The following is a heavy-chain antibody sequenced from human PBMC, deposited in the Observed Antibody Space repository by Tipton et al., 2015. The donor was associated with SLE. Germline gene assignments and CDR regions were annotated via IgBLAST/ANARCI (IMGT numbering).Heavy chain of an antibody. D-gene: IGHD7-27*01. V-gene: IGHV4-59*01. Sequence: TLSLTCTVSGGSISSYYWSWIRQPPGKGLEWIGYIYYSGSTNYNPSLKSRVTISVDTSKNQFSLKLSSVTAADTAVYYCARETPGWGICWGQGTLVTVSS. CDR1: GGSISSYY. CDR3: ARETPGWGIC. J-gene: IGHJ4*02. CDR2: IYYSGST.